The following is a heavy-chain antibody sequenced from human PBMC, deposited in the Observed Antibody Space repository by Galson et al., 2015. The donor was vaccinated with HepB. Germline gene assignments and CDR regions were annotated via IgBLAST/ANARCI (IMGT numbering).Heavy chain of an antibody. V-gene: IGHV1-2*06. J-gene: IGHJ5*02. CDR3: ARVARYCSSTSCYFSYWFDP. CDR1: GYTFTGYY. CDR2: INPNSGGT. D-gene: IGHD2-2*01. Sequence: SVKVSCKASGYTFTGYYMHWVRQAPGQGLEWMGRINPNSGGTNYAQKFQGRVTMTRDTSISTAYMELSRLRSDDTAVYYCARVARYCSSTSCYFSYWFDPWGQGTLVTVSS.